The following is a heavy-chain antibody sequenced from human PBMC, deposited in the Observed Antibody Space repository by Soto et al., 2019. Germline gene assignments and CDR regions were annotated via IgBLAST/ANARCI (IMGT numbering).Heavy chain of an antibody. J-gene: IGHJ6*02. Sequence: ASVKVSCKASGYTFTSYGISWVRQAPGQGLEWMGWISAYNGNTNYAQKLQGRVTMTTDTSTSTAYMELRSLRSDDTAVYYCARVGRHDSNGYYLPFSGMDVWGQGTTVTVSS. CDR1: GYTFTSYG. D-gene: IGHD3-22*01. V-gene: IGHV1-18*01. CDR2: ISAYNGNT. CDR3: ARVGRHDSNGYYLPFSGMDV.